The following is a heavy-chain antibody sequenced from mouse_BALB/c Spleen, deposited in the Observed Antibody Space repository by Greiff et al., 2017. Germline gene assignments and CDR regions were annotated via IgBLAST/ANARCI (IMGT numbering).Heavy chain of an antibody. CDR2: ISSGGSYT. CDR3: ARHSYYGNYYYAMDY. D-gene: IGHD2-10*01. V-gene: IGHV5-4*02. CDR1: GFTFSDYY. J-gene: IGHJ4*01. Sequence: EVQRVESGGGLVKPGGSLKLSCAASGFTFSDYYMYWVRQTPEKRLEWVATISSGGSYTYYPDSVKGRFTISRDNAKNTLYLQMSSLKSEDTAMYYCARHSYYGNYYYAMDYWGQGTSVTVSS.